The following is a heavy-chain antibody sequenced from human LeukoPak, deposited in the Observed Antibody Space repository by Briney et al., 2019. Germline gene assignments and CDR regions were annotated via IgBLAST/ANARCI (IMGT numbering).Heavy chain of an antibody. J-gene: IGHJ4*02. Sequence: GASVKVSCKVSGYTLTELSMHWVRQAPGKGLEWMGGFDPEDGETIYAQKFQGRVTMTEDTSTDTAYMELSSLRSEDTAVYYCATLTRGYYDSSGYLFTYSFFDYWGQGTLVTVSS. CDR1: GYTLTELS. CDR3: ATLTRGYYDSSGYLFTYSFFDY. V-gene: IGHV1-24*01. D-gene: IGHD3-22*01. CDR2: FDPEDGET.